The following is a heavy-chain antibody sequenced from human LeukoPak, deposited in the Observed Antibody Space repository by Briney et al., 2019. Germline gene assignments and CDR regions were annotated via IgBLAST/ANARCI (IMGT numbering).Heavy chain of an antibody. CDR2: ISTNGGST. D-gene: IGHD6-13*01. CDR1: GFTFSSYA. CDR3: VKGSAGSRPHYFTY. V-gene: IGHV3-23*01. Sequence: GGSLRLSCAASGFTFSSYAMSWVRQAPGEGLEWVSAISTNGGSTYFADSVKGRFTITRDNSKNTLSLEMNSLRPEDTAVYYCVKGSAGSRPHYFTYLVQETLLTVSS. J-gene: IGHJ4*02.